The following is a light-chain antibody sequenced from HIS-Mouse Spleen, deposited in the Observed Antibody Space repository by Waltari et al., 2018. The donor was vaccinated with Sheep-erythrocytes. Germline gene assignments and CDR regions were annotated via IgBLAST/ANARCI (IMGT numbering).Light chain of an antibody. CDR3: QQYYSTLLT. V-gene: IGKV4-1*01. J-gene: IGKJ4*01. Sequence: DILLPQSPDSLLVLLGERPTITSRSTQGVLYSSNNKTYLACYKQKPGQPLKRLIYWESTRESGVPDRFSGSGSGTDFTLTISSLQAEDVAVYYCQQYYSTLLTFGGGTKVEIK. CDR1: QGVLYSSNNKTY. CDR2: WES.